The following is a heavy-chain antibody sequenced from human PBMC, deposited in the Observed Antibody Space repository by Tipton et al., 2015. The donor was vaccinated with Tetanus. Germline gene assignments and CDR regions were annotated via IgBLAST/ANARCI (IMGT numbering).Heavy chain of an antibody. CDR1: GFTFSAYY. Sequence: GSLRLSCAASGFTFSAYYMSWIRLAPGKGLEWISYISHTGTTTYYSASVMGRFTISRDSAKNSLYLEMNSLRDDDTAVYYCARVRQELAHDAFDLWGQGTLVTVSS. CDR2: ISHTGTTT. CDR3: ARVRQELAHDAFDL. V-gene: IGHV3-11*04. J-gene: IGHJ3*01. D-gene: IGHD1-1*01.